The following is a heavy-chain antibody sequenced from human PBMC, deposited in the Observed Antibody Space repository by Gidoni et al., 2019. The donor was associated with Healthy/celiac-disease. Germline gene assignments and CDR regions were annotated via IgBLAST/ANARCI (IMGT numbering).Heavy chain of an antibody. CDR2: ISYDGSNK. V-gene: IGHV3-30-3*01. D-gene: IGHD3-3*01. CDR1: GFTFSSYA. Sequence: GGGVVQPGRSLRLSCAASGFTFSSYAMHWVRQAPGKGLEWVAVISYDGSNKYYADSVKGRFTISRDNSKNTLYLQMNSLRAEDTAVYYCARVLRFLEWFPNDAFDIWGQGTMVTVSS. CDR3: ARVLRFLEWFPNDAFDI. J-gene: IGHJ3*02.